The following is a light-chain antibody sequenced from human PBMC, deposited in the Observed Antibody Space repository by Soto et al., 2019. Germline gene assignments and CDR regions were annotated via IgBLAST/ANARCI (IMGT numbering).Light chain of an antibody. CDR1: QSVSRY. J-gene: IGKJ4*01. CDR3: QQRSSWPLT. V-gene: IGKV3-11*01. CDR2: DAS. Sequence: EIVLTQSPATLSLSPGERATLSCRASQSVSRYLAWYQQKPGQAPRLLIYDASTRATGIPARFSGSGSGTDFILTISSLEPEDFAVYYCQQRSSWPLTFGGGTKVEIK.